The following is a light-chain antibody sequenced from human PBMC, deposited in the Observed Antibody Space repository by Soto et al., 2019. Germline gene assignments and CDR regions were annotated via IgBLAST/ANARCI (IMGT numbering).Light chain of an antibody. V-gene: IGLV1-44*01. CDR1: SSNVASNS. CDR3: AAWDDTLKGWV. CDR2: NND. Sequence: QSVLTQPPSASGTPGQRVTISCSGSSSNVASNSVAWYQQVPGTAPRLLVYNNDQRPSGVPDRFSGSKSGTSASLAISGLQSEDEAAYYCAAWDDTLKGWVFGGGTQLTVL. J-gene: IGLJ3*02.